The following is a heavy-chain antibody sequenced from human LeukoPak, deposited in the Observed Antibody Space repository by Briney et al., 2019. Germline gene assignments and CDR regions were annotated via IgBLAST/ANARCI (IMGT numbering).Heavy chain of an antibody. CDR3: TTLESLVTVAGQDY. CDR2: IKSKTDGGTT. D-gene: IGHD6-19*01. Sequence: GGSLRLSCAASGFTFSSYSMNWVRQAPGKGLEWVGRIKSKTDGGTTAYAAPVKDRFTVSRDDSKNTFYLQMNSLKTEDTAVYYCTTLESLVTVAGQDYWGQGTPVTVSS. CDR1: GFTFSSYS. V-gene: IGHV3-15*01. J-gene: IGHJ4*02.